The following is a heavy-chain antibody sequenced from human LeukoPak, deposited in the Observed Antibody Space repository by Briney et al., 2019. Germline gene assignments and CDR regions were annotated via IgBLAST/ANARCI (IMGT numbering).Heavy chain of an antibody. CDR2: IYHSGST. D-gene: IGHD6-13*01. CDR1: GGSISSNEW. V-gene: IGHV4-4*02. J-gene: IGHJ4*02. Sequence: SETLSLTCVVSGGSISSNEWWSWVRQAPGKGLERIGYIYHSGSTDYNPSLQSRVTISVDRAKKQFSLKLSAVTAADTAVYYCARLVAATGNFDYWGQGTLVTVSS. CDR3: ARLVAATGNFDY.